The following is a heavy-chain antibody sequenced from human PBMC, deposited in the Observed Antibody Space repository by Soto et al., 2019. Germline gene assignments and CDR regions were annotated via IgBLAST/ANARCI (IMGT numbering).Heavy chain of an antibody. CDR2: IYYSGST. CDR3: ARLPGYYDSSGYLYGMDV. CDR1: GGSISSGGYY. D-gene: IGHD3-22*01. V-gene: IGHV4-31*03. J-gene: IGHJ6*02. Sequence: SSETLSLTCTVSGGSISSGGYYWSWIRQHPGKGLEWIGYIYYSGSTYYNPSLKSRVTISVDTSKNQFSLKLSSVTAADTAVYYCARLPGYYDSSGYLYGMDVWGQGTTVTVSS.